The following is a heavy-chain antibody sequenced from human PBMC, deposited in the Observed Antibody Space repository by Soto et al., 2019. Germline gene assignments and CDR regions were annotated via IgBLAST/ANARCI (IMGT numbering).Heavy chain of an antibody. J-gene: IGHJ3*02. Sequence: QLQLQESGPGLVKPSETLSLSCIVSGGSIRGSPYSWAWLRQPPGKGLEWIGSIFYSGNIYFKESIERPVSIFVETSKEQLYLNVRTVTAGDTPVYFFARHAAASRADGVAFTIWGQGTPVTVSP. CDR3: ARHAAASRADGVAFTI. V-gene: IGHV4-39*01. CDR1: GGSIRGSPYS. CDR2: IFYSGNI. D-gene: IGHD5-18*01.